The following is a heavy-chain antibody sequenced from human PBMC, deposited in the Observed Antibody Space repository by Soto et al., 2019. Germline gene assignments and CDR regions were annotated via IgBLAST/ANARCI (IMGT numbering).Heavy chain of an antibody. J-gene: IGHJ6*02. CDR1: GGSFSGYY. CDR3: ARGGSYDFWSGYYRGSYYYYGMDV. Sequence: PSETLSLTCAVYGGSFSGYYWSWIRQPPGKGLERIGEINHSGSTNYNPSLKSRVTISVDTSKNQFSLKLSSVTAADTAVYYCARGGSYDFWSGYYRGSYYYYGMDVWGQGTTVTVSS. V-gene: IGHV4-34*01. D-gene: IGHD3-3*01. CDR2: INHSGST.